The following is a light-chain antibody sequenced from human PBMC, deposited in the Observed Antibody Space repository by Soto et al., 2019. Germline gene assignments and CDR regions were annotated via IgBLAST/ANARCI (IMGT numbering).Light chain of an antibody. CDR1: QGISTA. Sequence: AIQLTQSPSSLSASVGDRVTITCRESQGISTALAWYQQKPGQTPKLLLYDASSLEGGVPTRFSVRGSGTDFALSITNLQPEDFAPYYCQQFSHYPRTFGQGTKV. V-gene: IGKV1D-13*01. J-gene: IGKJ1*01. CDR3: QQFSHYPRT. CDR2: DAS.